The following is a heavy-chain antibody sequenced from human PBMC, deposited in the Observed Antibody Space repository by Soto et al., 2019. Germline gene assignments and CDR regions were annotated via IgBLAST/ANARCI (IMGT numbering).Heavy chain of an antibody. V-gene: IGHV3-33*01. CDR2: IWYDGSNK. Sequence: QVQLVESGGRVVQPGRSLRLSCAASGFTFSSYGMHWVRQAPGKGLEWVAIIWYDGSNKNYADSVKGRFTISRVNFQNTLYRQMNSLRAEDTAVHYCVTTHRTGHLTKLDYWGQGTLVTVSS. D-gene: IGHD1-1*01. CDR1: GFTFSSYG. CDR3: VTTHRTGHLTKLDY. J-gene: IGHJ4*02.